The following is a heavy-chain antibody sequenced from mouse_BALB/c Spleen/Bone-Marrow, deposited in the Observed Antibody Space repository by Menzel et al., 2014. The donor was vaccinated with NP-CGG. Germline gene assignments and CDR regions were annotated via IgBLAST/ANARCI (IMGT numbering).Heavy chain of an antibody. CDR1: GFTFSTYG. V-gene: IGHV5-6*02. Sequence: DVMLVESGGDLVKPGGSLKLSCAASGFTFSTYGMSWVRQTPDKRLEWVATISSGGGYTYYPDSVKGRFTISRDNANNTLYLQMSSLKSEDTAMYYCTRQRNWDHYAMDYWGQGTSATVSS. CDR2: ISSGGGYT. D-gene: IGHD4-1*01. J-gene: IGHJ4*01. CDR3: TRQRNWDHYAMDY.